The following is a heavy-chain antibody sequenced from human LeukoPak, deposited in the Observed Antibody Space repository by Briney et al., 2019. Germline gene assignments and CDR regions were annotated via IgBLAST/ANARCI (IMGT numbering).Heavy chain of an antibody. V-gene: IGHV4-59*08. CDR1: GGSISSYY. J-gene: IGHJ4*02. Sequence: SETLSLTCTVSGGSISSYYWSWIRQPPGKGLEWLGYIYYSGSTNYNPSLKSRVTISVDTSKNQFSLKLSSVTAADTAVYYCARHRDYYGSGSYANWGQGTLVTVSS. CDR2: IYYSGST. CDR3: ARHRDYYGSGSYAN. D-gene: IGHD3-10*01.